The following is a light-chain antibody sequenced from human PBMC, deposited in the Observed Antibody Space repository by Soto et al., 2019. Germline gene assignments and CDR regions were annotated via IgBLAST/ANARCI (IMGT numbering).Light chain of an antibody. V-gene: IGKV4-1*01. CDR2: WAS. CDR3: QQRSNWPPWT. J-gene: IGKJ1*01. CDR1: QSVLYSSNNKNY. Sequence: DIVMTQSPDSLGVSLGERATINCKSSQSVLYSSNNKNYLAWYQQKPGQPPKLLIYWASTRDSGVPDRFSGSGSGTDFTLTISSLQAEDVAVYYCQQRSNWPPWTFGQGTRVEIK.